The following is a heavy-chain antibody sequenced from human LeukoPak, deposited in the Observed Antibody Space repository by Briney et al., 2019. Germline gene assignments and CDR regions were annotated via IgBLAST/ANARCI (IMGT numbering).Heavy chain of an antibody. CDR1: GFTFTSSA. J-gene: IGHJ3*02. CDR2: IVVGSGNT. CDR3: AAATYYYDSSGYSNDAFDI. Sequence: AASVKVSCTASGFTFTSSAMQWVRQARGQRLEWIGWIVVGSGNTNYAQKFQERVTITRDMSTSTAYMELSSLRSEDTAVYYCAAATYYYDSSGYSNDAFDIWGQGTMVTVSS. D-gene: IGHD3-22*01. V-gene: IGHV1-58*02.